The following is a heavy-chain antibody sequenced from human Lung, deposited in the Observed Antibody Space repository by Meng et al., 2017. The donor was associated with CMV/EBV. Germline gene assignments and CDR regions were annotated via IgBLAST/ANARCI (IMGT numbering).Heavy chain of an antibody. CDR1: GGSMGSTNW. J-gene: IGHJ4*02. Sequence: QGRLRGSGPGLVKPSGTLSLTCAVSGGSMGSTNWWSWVRQPPGKGLEWIGEIYHSGSTNYNPSLKSRVSISVDKSKNQFSLKLSSVTAADTAVYYCARADKVRFDYWGQGTLVTVSS. V-gene: IGHV4-4*02. CDR2: IYHSGST. CDR3: ARADKVRFDY.